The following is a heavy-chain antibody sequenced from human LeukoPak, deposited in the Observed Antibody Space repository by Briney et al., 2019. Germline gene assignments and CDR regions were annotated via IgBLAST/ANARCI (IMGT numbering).Heavy chain of an antibody. CDR1: GFTFSSYA. CDR3: AKSSGITLPSTFDS. V-gene: IGHV3-64*01. D-gene: IGHD1-14*01. CDR2: ISSNGGST. J-gene: IGHJ4*02. Sequence: GGSLRLSCAASGFTFSSYAMHWVRQAPGKGLEYVSAISSNGGSTYYANSVKGRFTISRDNSKNTLYLQMGSLRAEDMAVYFCAKSSGITLPSTFDSWGQGTLVTVSS.